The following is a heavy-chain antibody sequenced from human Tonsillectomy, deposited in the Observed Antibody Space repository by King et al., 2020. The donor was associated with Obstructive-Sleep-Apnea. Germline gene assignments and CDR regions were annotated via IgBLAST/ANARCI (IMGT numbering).Heavy chain of an antibody. CDR2: FYSGGST. CDR1: GFTVSTNY. Sequence: VQLVESGGGLVQPGGALRLSCAASGFTVSTNYMSWVRQAPGKGLEGGPFFYSGGSTYNAESGKGRLTISRDNSKNTLYLQMNSLRAEDTAVYYCAREQQAFDYWGQGTLVTVSS. J-gene: IGHJ4*02. D-gene: IGHD6-13*01. V-gene: IGHV3-66*01. CDR3: AREQQAFDY.